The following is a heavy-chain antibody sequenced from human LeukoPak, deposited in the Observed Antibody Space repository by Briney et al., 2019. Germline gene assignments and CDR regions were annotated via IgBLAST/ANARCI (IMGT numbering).Heavy chain of an antibody. CDR3: TRGRGGTIVRGYMDY. Sequence: ASVKVSCKASGYTFINYDIMWVRRATGQGLEWRGWMNSNSGNTGYAQKFQGRVTMTRDTSMSTAYMELSSLRFEDTAVYYCTRGRGGTIVRGYMDYWGQGTLVTVSS. V-gene: IGHV1-8*01. CDR2: MNSNSGNT. CDR1: GYTFINYD. D-gene: IGHD3-10*01. J-gene: IGHJ4*02.